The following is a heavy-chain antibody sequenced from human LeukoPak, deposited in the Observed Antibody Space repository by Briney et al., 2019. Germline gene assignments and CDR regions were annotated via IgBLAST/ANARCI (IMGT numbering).Heavy chain of an antibody. V-gene: IGHV4-59*01. J-gene: IGHJ3*02. Sequence: SETLSLTCNVSGGAISSYYWSWIRQPPGKGLEWMGYIYYSGSTNYNPSLKSRVTISVDTSKNQFSLKLSSVTAADTAVYYCAREDGDQDAFDIWGQGTMVTVSS. CDR1: GGAISSYY. CDR3: AREDGDQDAFDI. CDR2: IYYSGST. D-gene: IGHD2-21*02.